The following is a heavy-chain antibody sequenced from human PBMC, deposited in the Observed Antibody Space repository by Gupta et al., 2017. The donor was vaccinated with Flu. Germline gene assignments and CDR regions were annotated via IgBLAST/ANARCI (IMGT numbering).Heavy chain of an antibody. CDR1: FIFSKYW. CDR2: LNSDGSST. Sequence: FIFSKYWMHWVRQAPGKGLVWVSRLNSDGSSTMYGDSVKGRFTISRDNAKNALYLEMNSLRGEDTAVYYCARLTTGPKIDLWGQGTLVTVSS. J-gene: IGHJ4*02. CDR3: ARLTTGPKIDL. D-gene: IGHD1-1*01. V-gene: IGHV3-74*03.